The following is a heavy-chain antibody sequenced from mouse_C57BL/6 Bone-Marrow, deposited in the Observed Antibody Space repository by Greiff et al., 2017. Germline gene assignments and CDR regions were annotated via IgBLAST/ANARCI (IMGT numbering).Heavy chain of an antibody. Sequence: EVKLVESGGGLVKPGGSLKLSCAASGFTFSSYAMSWVRQTPEKRLEWVATISDGGSYTYYPDNVKGRFTISRDNAKNNPYLQMSHLKSEDTAMYYCVGGYYGYAMDYWGQGTSVTVSP. J-gene: IGHJ4*01. V-gene: IGHV5-4*03. CDR3: VGGYYGYAMDY. CDR1: GFTFSSYA. D-gene: IGHD1-1*01. CDR2: ISDGGSYT.